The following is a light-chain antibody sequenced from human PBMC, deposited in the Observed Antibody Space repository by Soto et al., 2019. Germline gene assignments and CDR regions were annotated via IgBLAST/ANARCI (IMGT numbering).Light chain of an antibody. CDR3: SSYTGSSTHV. CDR2: DVS. Sequence: QSALTQPASVSGSPGQSITISCTGTSSDVGAYTFVSWYQQHPDKVPKLMIFDVSRRPSGVSDRFSGSKSGNTASLTSSGLQPEDEADYYCSSYTGSSTHVFGSGTKVIVL. V-gene: IGLV2-14*03. CDR1: SSDVGAYTF. J-gene: IGLJ1*01.